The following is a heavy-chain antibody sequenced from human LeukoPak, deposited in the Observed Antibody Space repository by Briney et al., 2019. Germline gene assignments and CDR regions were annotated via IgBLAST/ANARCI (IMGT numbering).Heavy chain of an antibody. J-gene: IGHJ4*02. D-gene: IGHD7-27*01. V-gene: IGHV4-59*12. Sequence: SETLSLTCSVSGGSISSFYWSWIRQPPGKGLEWIALIHDSGSTNYNPSLKSRVTLSLDTSKNRLSLKLSSVTAADTAVYYCARGGAGEIDYWGQGTLVTVSS. CDR3: ARGGAGEIDY. CDR1: GGSISSFY. CDR2: IHDSGST.